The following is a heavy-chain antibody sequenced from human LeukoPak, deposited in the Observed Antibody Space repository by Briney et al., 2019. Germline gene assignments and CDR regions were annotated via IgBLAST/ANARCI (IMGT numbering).Heavy chain of an antibody. D-gene: IGHD6-13*01. CDR3: AKCGQQQLVSTVYYHYYYMDV. CDR2: ISGSGGST. J-gene: IGHJ6*03. V-gene: IGHV3-23*01. CDR1: GFTFSSYA. Sequence: PGGSLRLSCAASGFTFSSYAMSWVRQAPGKGLEWVSAISGSGGSTYYADSVKGRFTISRDNSKNTLYLQMNSLRAEDTAVYYCAKCGQQQLVSTVYYHYYYMDVWGKGTTVTVSS.